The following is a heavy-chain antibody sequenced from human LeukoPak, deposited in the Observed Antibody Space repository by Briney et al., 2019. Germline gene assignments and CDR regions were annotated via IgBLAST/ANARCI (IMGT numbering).Heavy chain of an antibody. CDR2: IYYSGST. J-gene: IGHJ3*02. CDR1: GGSISSSSYY. CDR3: ARERVLYYDILTGYRNDAFDI. D-gene: IGHD3-9*01. Sequence: PSETLSLTCTVSGGSISSSSYYWGWIRQPPGKGLEWIGSIYYSGSTYYNPSLKSRVTISVDTSKNQFSLKLSSVTAADTAVYYCARERVLYYDILTGYRNDAFDIWGQGTMVTVSS. V-gene: IGHV4-39*02.